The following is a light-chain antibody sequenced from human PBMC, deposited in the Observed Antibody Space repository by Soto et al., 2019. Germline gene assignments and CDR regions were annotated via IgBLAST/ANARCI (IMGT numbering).Light chain of an antibody. CDR2: DDN. V-gene: IGLV1-51*01. CDR3: GAWDSSGSAYV. CDR1: ISNIGGNS. J-gene: IGLJ1*01. Sequence: QSVLTQPPSVSAAPGQKVTISCSGSISNIGGNSVSWYQQLPGTAPRLLIYDDNNRPSGMPDRFSGSKSGTSATLGILEFQTGDEADYYCGAWDSSGSAYVFGTGSKVIVL.